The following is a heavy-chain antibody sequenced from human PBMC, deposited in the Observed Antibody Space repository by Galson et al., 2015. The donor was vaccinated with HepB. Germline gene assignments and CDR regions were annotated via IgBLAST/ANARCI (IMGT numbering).Heavy chain of an antibody. CDR2: ISYDGSNK. CDR1: GFTFSSYA. CDR3: ARDPSIPVGLRFLEWLPEYYFDY. D-gene: IGHD3-3*01. J-gene: IGHJ4*02. Sequence: SLRLSCAASGFTFSSYAMHWVRQAPGKGLEWVAVISYDGSNKYYADSVKGRFTISRDNSKNTLYLQMNSLRAEDTAVYYCARDPSIPVGLRFLEWLPEYYFDYWGQGTLVTVSS. V-gene: IGHV3-30-3*01.